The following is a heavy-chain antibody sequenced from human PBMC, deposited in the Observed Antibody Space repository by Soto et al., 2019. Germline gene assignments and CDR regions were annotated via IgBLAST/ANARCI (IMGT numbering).Heavy chain of an antibody. J-gene: IGHJ3*02. CDR1: GFTLSSYA. CDR3: AKERTGENAFDI. CDR2: ISGSGGST. Sequence: EVQLLESGGGLVQPGGSLRLSCAASGFTLSSYAMSWVRQAPGKGLEWVSAISGSGGSTYYADSVKGRFTISRDNSKNTLSLQMNSLRAEDTAVYYCAKERTGENAFDIWGQGTMVTVSS. V-gene: IGHV3-23*01.